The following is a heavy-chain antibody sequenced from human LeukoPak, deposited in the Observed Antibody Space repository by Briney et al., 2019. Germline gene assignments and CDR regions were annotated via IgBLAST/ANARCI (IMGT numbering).Heavy chain of an antibody. J-gene: IGHJ4*02. D-gene: IGHD3-10*01. CDR2: IYTSGTT. CDR3: ARDAKYYYGSRTYFFFEY. CDR1: AGSFRTDY. V-gene: IGHV4-4*07. Sequence: KPSETLCLTRTVTAGSFRTDYWSGIREPAGKGLEWIGHIYTSGTTNYNPSLKSRVTMSIDTSKNQFSLKLSSVTAADTAIYYCARDAKYYYGSRTYFFFEYWGQGTLLTVSS.